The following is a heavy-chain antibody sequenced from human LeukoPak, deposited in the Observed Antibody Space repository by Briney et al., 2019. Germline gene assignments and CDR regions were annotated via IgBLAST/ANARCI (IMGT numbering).Heavy chain of an antibody. CDR2: ISDSGGST. CDR1: GFTFSRDA. J-gene: IGHJ4*02. Sequence: PGGSLRLSCAASGFTFSRDAMSWVRQAPGKGLEWVSSISDSGGSTYYADSVKGRFTISRDNSRNTLYLQMGSLRADDTAVYYCAKLPDCANDACTEGDYWGQGTLVTVSS. D-gene: IGHD2-8*02. CDR3: AKLPDCANDACTEGDY. V-gene: IGHV3-23*01.